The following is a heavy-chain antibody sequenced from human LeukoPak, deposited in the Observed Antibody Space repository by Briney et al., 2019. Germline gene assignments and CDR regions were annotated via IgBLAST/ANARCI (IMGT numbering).Heavy chain of an antibody. CDR2: IIPIFGTA. V-gene: IGHV1-69*06. CDR1: GGTFSSYA. J-gene: IGHJ4*02. Sequence: SVKVSCKASGGTFSSYAISWVRQAPGQGLEWMGGIIPIFGTANCAQKFQGRVTITADKSTSTAYMELSSLRSEDTAVYYCARYSSGWYYFDYWGQGTLVTVSS. D-gene: IGHD6-19*01. CDR3: ARYSSGWYYFDY.